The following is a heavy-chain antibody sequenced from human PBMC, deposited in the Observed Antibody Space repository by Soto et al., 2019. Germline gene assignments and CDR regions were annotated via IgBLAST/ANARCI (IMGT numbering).Heavy chain of an antibody. CDR3: ARVRVIRGVIPSHFGL. CDR2: IIPLYGTV. D-gene: IGHD3-10*01. V-gene: IGHV1-69*06. Sequence: QAHLAQSGAEVKKPGSSVTVSCKASGGTFNSYGISWVRQAPGQGLDWMGAIIPLYGTVNYAQKFQGRVSITADKSTSTGYMDLNILRSDDTAVYYCARVRVIRGVIPSHFGLWGQGAQVTVSS. CDR1: GGTFNSYG. J-gene: IGHJ4*02.